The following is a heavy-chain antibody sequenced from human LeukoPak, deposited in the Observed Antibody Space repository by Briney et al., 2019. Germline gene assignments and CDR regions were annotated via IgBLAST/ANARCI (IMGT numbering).Heavy chain of an antibody. CDR1: GFTFSSYW. D-gene: IGHD3-10*01. J-gene: IGHJ4*02. Sequence: PGGSLRLSCAASGFTFSSYWMSWVRQAPGKGLEWVANIKQDGSEKYYVDSVKGRFTISRANAKNSLYLQMNSLRAEDTAVYYCARDGEDYYGSGSYYLHGYWGQGTLVTVSS. CDR2: IKQDGSEK. CDR3: ARDGEDYYGSGSYYLHGY. V-gene: IGHV3-7*03.